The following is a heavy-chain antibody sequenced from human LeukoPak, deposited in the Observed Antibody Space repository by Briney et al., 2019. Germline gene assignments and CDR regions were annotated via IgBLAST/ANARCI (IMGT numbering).Heavy chain of an antibody. V-gene: IGHV4-61*02. J-gene: IGHJ4*02. D-gene: IGHD6-13*01. CDR3: ARDSAAAGTSFDY. Sequence: PSETLSLTCTVSGGSISSGSYYWSWIRQPAGKGLEWIGRIYTSGSTNYNPSPKSRVTISVDTSKNQFSLKLSSVAAADTAVYYCARDSAAAGTSFDYWGQGTLVTVSS. CDR1: GGSISSGSYY. CDR2: IYTSGST.